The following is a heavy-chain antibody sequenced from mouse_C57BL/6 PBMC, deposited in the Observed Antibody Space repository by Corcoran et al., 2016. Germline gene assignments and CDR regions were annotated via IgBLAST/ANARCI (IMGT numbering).Heavy chain of an antibody. CDR3: ARYYYGSSPLFAY. D-gene: IGHD1-1*01. CDR2: IYPRSGNT. CDR1: GYTFTSYG. Sequence: QVQLQQSGAELARPGASVKLSCKASGYTFTSYGISWVKQRTGQGLEWIGEIYPRSGNTYYNEKFKGKATLTADKSSSTAYMELRSLTSEDSAVYFCARYYYGSSPLFAYWGQGTLVTVSA. V-gene: IGHV1-81*01. J-gene: IGHJ3*01.